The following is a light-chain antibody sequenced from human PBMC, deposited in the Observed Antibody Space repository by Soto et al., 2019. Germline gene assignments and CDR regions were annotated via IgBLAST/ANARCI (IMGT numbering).Light chain of an antibody. CDR3: QQYGSSPIT. Sequence: EIVLTQSPGTLSLSPGERATPSGRPMQSVTDNFLACSHHKPVQAPRLLMHGASSRATGIPDRFSGSGSGTDFTLTISRLEPEDFAVYYCQQYGSSPITFGQGTRLEIK. CDR1: QSVTDNF. J-gene: IGKJ5*01. V-gene: IGKV3-20*01. CDR2: GAS.